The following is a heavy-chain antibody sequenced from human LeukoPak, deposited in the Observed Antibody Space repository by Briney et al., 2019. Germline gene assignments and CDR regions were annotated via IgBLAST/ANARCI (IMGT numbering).Heavy chain of an antibody. V-gene: IGHV3-74*01. J-gene: IGHJ4*02. CDR1: GFFFNTYW. CDR3: AREGFLEYYFDY. Sequence: GGSLRLSCAASGFFFNTYWMHWVRQAPGKGLVWVSRINSDGSKTSHADSVKGRFTISRDNAKNTLYLQMNGLRAEDTAVYYCAREGFLEYYFDYWGRGTLVTVPS. CDR2: INSDGSKT.